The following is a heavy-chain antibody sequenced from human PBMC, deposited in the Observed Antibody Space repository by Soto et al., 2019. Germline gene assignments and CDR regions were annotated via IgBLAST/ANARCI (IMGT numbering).Heavy chain of an antibody. CDR1: GFTFSSYS. CDR3: AKAKLTGGHYGMDA. J-gene: IGHJ6*02. CDR2: ISSSISTT. Sequence: EEQLVESGGGLVRPGGSLRLSCAASGFTFSSYSMNWVRQAPGKGLEWISYISSSISTTYYADSVKGRFTISRDNAKNSLYLQMNSLRAEDTAVYYCAKAKLTGGHYGMDAWGQGTTVTVSS. V-gene: IGHV3-48*01. D-gene: IGHD3-9*01.